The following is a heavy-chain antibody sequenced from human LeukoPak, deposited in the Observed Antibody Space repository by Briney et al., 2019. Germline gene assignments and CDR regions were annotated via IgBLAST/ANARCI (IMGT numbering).Heavy chain of an antibody. D-gene: IGHD1-26*01. V-gene: IGHV1-58*01. CDR1: GDNFSSYV. J-gene: IGHJ4*02. CDR2: IVVGSGNT. Sequence: ASVKVSCKASGDNFSSYVLTWVRQAPGQGLEWIGWIVVGSGNTNYAQKFQERVTITRDMSTSTAYMELSSLRSEDTAVYYCAADIVGAIGYYYWGQGTLVTVSS. CDR3: AADIVGAIGYYY.